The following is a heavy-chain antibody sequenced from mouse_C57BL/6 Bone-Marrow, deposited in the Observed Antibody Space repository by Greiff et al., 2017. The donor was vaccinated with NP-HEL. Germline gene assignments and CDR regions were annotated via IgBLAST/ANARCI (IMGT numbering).Heavy chain of an antibody. J-gene: IGHJ3*01. CDR2: IYPRSGNT. Sequence: QVQLQQSGAELARPGASVKLSCKASGYTFTSSGISWVKQRTGQGLEWIGEIYPRSGNTYSNEKFKGKATLTADKSSSTAYMELRSLTSEDSAVYFCARWRLGLGPWFAYWGQGTLVTVSA. D-gene: IGHD4-1*01. CDR3: ARWRLGLGPWFAY. V-gene: IGHV1-81*01. CDR1: GYTFTSSG.